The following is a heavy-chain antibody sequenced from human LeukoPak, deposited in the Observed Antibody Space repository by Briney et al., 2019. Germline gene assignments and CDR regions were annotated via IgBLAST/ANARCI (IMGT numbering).Heavy chain of an antibody. D-gene: IGHD1-26*01. CDR3: ARRYSGSYGLYSHHSVDV. CDR2: INHSGTT. Sequence: SETLSLTCAVYGGSFSGYYWSWIRQPPGKGLEWIGEINHSGTTNYNSSLKSRVTVSVDTSKNQFSLKLSSVTAADKAVYYCARRYSGSYGLYSHHSVDVWGKGTTVTISS. V-gene: IGHV4-34*01. CDR1: GGSFSGYY. J-gene: IGHJ6*03.